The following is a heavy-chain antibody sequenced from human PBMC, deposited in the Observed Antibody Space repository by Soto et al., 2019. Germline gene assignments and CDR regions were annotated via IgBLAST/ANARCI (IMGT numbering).Heavy chain of an antibody. CDR3: AKDHGFSGYDYGVAEY. CDR1: GFTFSIYA. Sequence: GGSLRLSCAASGFTFSIYAFHWVRHAPGKGLEWVAVISYDGNNKYYADSVKGRFTISRDNSKSTLYLQMNSLRAEDTAVYYCAKDHGFSGYDYGVAEYWGQGTLVTVSS. J-gene: IGHJ4*02. CDR2: ISYDGNNK. V-gene: IGHV3-30*18. D-gene: IGHD5-12*01.